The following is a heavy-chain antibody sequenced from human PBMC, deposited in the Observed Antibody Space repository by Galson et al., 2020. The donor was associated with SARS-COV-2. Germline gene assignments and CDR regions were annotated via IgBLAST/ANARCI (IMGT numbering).Heavy chain of an antibody. CDR3: SRGGSTVSTSGVDR. CDR2: IYYSGHT. Sequence: SQTLSLTCTVSGGSMNNYYWSWIRQPPGKGLEWLGSIYYSGHTNYNPSVKSRVTISVDTSKSQFSLRLNSVTAADTAFYYCSRGGSTVSTSGVDRWGQGTLVTVSS. D-gene: IGHD3-10*01. J-gene: IGHJ4*02. V-gene: IGHV4-59*01. CDR1: GGSMNNYY.